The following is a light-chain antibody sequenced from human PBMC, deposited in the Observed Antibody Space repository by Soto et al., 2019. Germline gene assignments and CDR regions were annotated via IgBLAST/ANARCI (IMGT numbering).Light chain of an antibody. CDR1: SSDVGGYDY. CDR3: AAWDDSLNAL. V-gene: IGLV2-14*01. Sequence: QSALAQATSVSGSLGQSIAISCTGTSSDVGGYDYVSWHQQHPGKAPKVLISMVSNRPSGVSNRFSGSKSGNTASLAISGLQPEDEADYYCAAWDDSLNALFGTGTKVTVL. J-gene: IGLJ1*01. CDR2: MVS.